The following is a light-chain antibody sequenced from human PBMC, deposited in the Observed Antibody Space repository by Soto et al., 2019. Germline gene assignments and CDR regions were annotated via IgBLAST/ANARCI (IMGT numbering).Light chain of an antibody. CDR2: GAS. J-gene: IGKJ2*01. Sequence: EIVMTQSPATLSVSPGERASLSCRASQSVGSNLAWYQQTAGQAPRLLIYGASTRATGIPARFSGSGSGTAFTLTISTLHSEDFPVYSCHQYTNWPYTFGHGTKLEIK. CDR1: QSVGSN. CDR3: HQYTNWPYT. V-gene: IGKV3-15*01.